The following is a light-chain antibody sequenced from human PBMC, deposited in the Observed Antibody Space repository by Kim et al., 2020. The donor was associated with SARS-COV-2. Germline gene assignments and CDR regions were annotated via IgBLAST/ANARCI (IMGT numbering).Light chain of an antibody. CDR1: QSITNY. CDR2: AAS. V-gene: IGKV1-39*01. CDR3: QQSYTMPRT. Sequence: DIQMTQSPSSLSASVGDRVTITCRASQSITNYLNWYQQKPGKAPKVLIYAASTLQSGVSSRFSGSGSGTDFTLTISSLQPDDFATYNCQQSYTMPRTFGPGTKVDIK. J-gene: IGKJ1*01.